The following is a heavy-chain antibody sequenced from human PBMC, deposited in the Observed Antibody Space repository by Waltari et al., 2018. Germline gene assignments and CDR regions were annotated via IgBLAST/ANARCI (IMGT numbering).Heavy chain of an antibody. Sequence: EVQLVESGGTLAQPGGSLRLSCVASGFTFSDYEMNWFRQVRGRGLEWVSYIGSGGFTIYYADSVRGRFTISRDNDKNSLYLEMSSLRAEDTALYYCARDGGAYCNGGNCSPFEQWGQGTLVTVSS. J-gene: IGHJ4*02. CDR1: GFTFSDYE. CDR3: ARDGGAYCNGGNCSPFEQ. D-gene: IGHD2-15*01. V-gene: IGHV3-48*03. CDR2: IGSGGFTI.